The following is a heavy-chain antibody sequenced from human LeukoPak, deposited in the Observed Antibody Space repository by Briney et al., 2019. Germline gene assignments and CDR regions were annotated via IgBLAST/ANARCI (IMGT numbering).Heavy chain of an antibody. CDR1: GGSFSGYY. J-gene: IGHJ4*02. CDR3: ARGITYYDVNLDY. V-gene: IGHV4-34*01. Sequence: SETLSLTCAVYGGSFSGYYWSWIRQPPGKGLEWIGEINHSGSTNYNPSLKSRVTISVDTSKNQFSLKLSSVTAADTAVYYCARGITYYDVNLDYWGQGTLVTVSS. CDR2: INHSGST. D-gene: IGHD3-22*01.